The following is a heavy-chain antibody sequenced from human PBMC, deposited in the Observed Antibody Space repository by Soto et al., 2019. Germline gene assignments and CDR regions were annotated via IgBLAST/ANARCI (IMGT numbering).Heavy chain of an antibody. CDR2: ISAYNGNT. CDR3: ARALDYDYIWGSSVGVRHFDY. D-gene: IGHD3-16*01. Sequence: QVPLVQSGAEVKKPGASVKVSCKASGYTFTSYGISWGRQAPGQGLEWMGWISAYNGNTNYAQKLQGRVTMTTDTSTSTAYMELRSLRSDDTAVYYCARALDYDYIWGSSVGVRHFDYWGQGTLVTVSS. CDR1: GYTFTSYG. V-gene: IGHV1-18*01. J-gene: IGHJ4*02.